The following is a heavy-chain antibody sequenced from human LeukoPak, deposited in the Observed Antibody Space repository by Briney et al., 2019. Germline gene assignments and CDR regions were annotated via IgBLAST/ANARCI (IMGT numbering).Heavy chain of an antibody. CDR3: ARTYSRRDAFDL. Sequence: ASVKVSCTASGYTFTSYYLHWVRQAPGQGLEWMGIINPSGGSTTYTQKFQGRVTMTRDTSTSTVYMELSSLRSDDTAVYYCARTYSRRDAFDLWGQGTLVTVSS. CDR1: GYTFTSYY. V-gene: IGHV1-46*01. J-gene: IGHJ3*01. D-gene: IGHD1-26*01. CDR2: INPSGGST.